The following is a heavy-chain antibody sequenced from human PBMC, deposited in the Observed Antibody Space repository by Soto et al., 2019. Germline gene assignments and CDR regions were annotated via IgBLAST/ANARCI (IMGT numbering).Heavy chain of an antibody. V-gene: IGHV3-11*06. CDR2: ISSSSSYT. J-gene: IGHJ3*02. Sequence: GCLGLSCASSGFPFSDYYMSWIRQAPGKGLEWVSYISSSSSYTNYADSVKGRFTISRDNAKNSLYLQMNSLRAEDTAVYYCARVGYGDYPANAFDIWGQGTMVTGSS. CDR1: GFPFSDYY. CDR3: ARVGYGDYPANAFDI. D-gene: IGHD4-17*01.